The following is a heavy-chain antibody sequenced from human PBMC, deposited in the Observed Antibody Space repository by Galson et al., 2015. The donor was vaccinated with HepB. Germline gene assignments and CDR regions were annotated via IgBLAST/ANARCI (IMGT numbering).Heavy chain of an antibody. CDR2: INPNSGGT. J-gene: IGHJ4*02. CDR1: GYTFTGYY. V-gene: IGHV1-2*02. D-gene: IGHD3-22*01. CDR3: ARDYYDSSGYYRGRTFDY. Sequence: SVKVSCKASGYTFTGYYMHWVRQAPGQGLEWMGWINPNSGGTNYAQKFQGRVTMTRDTSISTAYMELSRLRSDDTAVYYCARDYYDSSGYYRGRTFDYWGQGTLVTVSS.